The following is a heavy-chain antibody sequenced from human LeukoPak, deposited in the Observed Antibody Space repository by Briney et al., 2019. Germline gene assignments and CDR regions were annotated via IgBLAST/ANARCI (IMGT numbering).Heavy chain of an antibody. V-gene: IGHV4-4*02. CDR1: GGSITSNNY. CDR2: VYHIGNA. J-gene: IGHJ4*02. Sequence: SGTLSLTCDVSGGSITSNNYWSWVRQPPGKGLEWIGEVYHIGNANYNPSLKSRVTISVDKSRNQFSLKLNSVTAADTAVYYCARMGYNGSDVTDYWGQGTLVTVSS. CDR3: ARMGYNGSDVTDY. D-gene: IGHD5-12*01.